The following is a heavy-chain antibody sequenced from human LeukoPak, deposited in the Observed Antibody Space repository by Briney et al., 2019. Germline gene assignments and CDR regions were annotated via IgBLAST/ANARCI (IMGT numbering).Heavy chain of an antibody. V-gene: IGHV3-23*01. CDR1: GFTFNNYA. CDR3: SKDRSLYYYDTGGFQGYLDF. CDR2: ISNSGGST. Sequence: GGSLRLSCAASGFTFNNYAMTWVRQAPGRGLEWVSTISNSGGSTYYADSVKGRFTISRDNSKNTLYLQMNSLRAEDTAVYYCSKDRSLYYYDTGGFQGYLDFWGQGTLVTVSS. D-gene: IGHD3-22*01. J-gene: IGHJ4*02.